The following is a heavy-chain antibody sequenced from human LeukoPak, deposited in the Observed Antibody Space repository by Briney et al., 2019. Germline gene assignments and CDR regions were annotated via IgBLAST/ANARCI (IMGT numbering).Heavy chain of an antibody. CDR2: LDPEDGET. V-gene: IGHV1-24*01. CDR3: ATVQTMVSSGYYNDY. Sequence: GASVKVSCKVSGYTVTELSMNWVRQAPGKGLEWMGGLDPEDGETIYAQKFQGRVTMTEDTSTDTAYMELSSLRPEDTAVYYCATVQTMVSSGYYNDYWGQGTLVAVSS. D-gene: IGHD3-22*01. J-gene: IGHJ4*02. CDR1: GYTVTELS.